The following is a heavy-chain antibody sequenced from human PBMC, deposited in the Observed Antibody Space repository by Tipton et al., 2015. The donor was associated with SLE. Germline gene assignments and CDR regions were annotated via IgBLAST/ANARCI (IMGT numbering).Heavy chain of an antibody. CDR2: IFYSGGT. Sequence: TLSLTCTVSGGSIRSSSYYWVWIRQPPGKGLEWIGIIFYSGGTYSNPSLKNRITISVDTSKNQFSLKLSSVTAADTAVYYCARRGSWWYFDLWGRGTLVTVSS. CDR3: ARRGSWWYFDL. CDR1: GGSIRSSSYY. J-gene: IGHJ2*01. V-gene: IGHV4-39*07. D-gene: IGHD1-26*01.